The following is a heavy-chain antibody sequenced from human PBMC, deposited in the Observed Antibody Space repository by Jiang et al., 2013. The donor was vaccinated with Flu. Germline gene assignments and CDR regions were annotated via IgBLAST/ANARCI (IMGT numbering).Heavy chain of an antibody. D-gene: IGHD5-12*01. V-gene: IGHV1-46*03. Sequence: SCKASGYTFTSYGISWVRQAPGQGLEWMGIINPSGGSTSYAQKFQGRVTMTRDTSTSTVYMELSSLRSEDTAVYYCARGGVATIDVWFDPWGQGTLVTVSS. CDR2: INPSGGST. CDR3: ARGGVATIDVWFDP. J-gene: IGHJ5*02. CDR1: GYTFTSYG.